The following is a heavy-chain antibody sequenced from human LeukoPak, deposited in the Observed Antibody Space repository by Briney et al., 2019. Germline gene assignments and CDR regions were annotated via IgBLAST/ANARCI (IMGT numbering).Heavy chain of an antibody. CDR3: ARLSGSYYIFDY. J-gene: IGHJ4*02. V-gene: IGHV1-18*01. CDR2: ITTYNGYT. CDR1: GYTFTNYG. Sequence: ASVKVSCKASGYTFTNYGISWMRQAPGQGLERMGWITTYNGYTNYAQKFQGRVTMTTDTSTSTAYMELRSLRSDDAAAYYCARLSGSYYIFDYWGQGTLVTVSS. D-gene: IGHD1-26*01.